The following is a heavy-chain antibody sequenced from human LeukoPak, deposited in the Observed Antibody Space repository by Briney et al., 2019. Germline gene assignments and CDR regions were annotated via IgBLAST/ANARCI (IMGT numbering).Heavy chain of an antibody. V-gene: IGHV4-38-2*02. CDR3: ARELYCSGGSCHSRDAFDI. Sequence: PSETLSLTCTVSGYTISSGYYWGWIRQPPGQGLEWIGSICQSGSTYYNPSLKSRVTISVDTSKNQFSLKLNSVTAADTAVYYCARELYCSGGSCHSRDAFDIWGQGTMVTVSS. D-gene: IGHD2-15*01. J-gene: IGHJ3*02. CDR2: ICQSGST. CDR1: GYTISSGYY.